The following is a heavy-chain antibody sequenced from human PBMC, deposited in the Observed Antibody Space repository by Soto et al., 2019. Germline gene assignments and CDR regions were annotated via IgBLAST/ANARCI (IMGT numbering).Heavy chain of an antibody. D-gene: IGHD1-26*01. J-gene: IGHJ4*02. CDR1: GGSISVYY. CDR2: IYTSGSP. CDR3: ARGVGSSPPRY. Sequence: TSETLSLTCTISGGSISVYYWSWVRQPPGHELEWIGYIYTSGSPYYNPSLRSRVTISADTSKNQISLNLTSPTAADPAVYYCARGVGSSPPRYWGRGTLVTVSS. V-gene: IGHV4-59*01.